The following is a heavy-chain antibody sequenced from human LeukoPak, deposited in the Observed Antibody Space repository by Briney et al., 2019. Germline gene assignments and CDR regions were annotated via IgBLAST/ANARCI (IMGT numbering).Heavy chain of an antibody. D-gene: IGHD6-19*01. CDR3: ARGGRGGSGWYFDY. CDR1: GFTFSSYS. V-gene: IGHV3-21*01. CDR2: ISSSSSYI. Sequence: GGSLRLSCAASGFTFSSYSMNWVRKAPGKGLEWVSSISSSSSYIYYADSVKGRFTISRDNAKNPLYLQMNSLRAEDTAVYYCARGGRGGSGWYFDYWGQGTLVTVSS. J-gene: IGHJ4*02.